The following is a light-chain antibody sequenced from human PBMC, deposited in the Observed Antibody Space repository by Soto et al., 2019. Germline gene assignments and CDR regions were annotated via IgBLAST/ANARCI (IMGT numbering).Light chain of an antibody. J-gene: IGKJ1*01. CDR1: QSISNY. CDR2: AAS. CDR3: LPTDRTRT. Sequence: IKMYKPPSCLSASVKDRDTITFRASQSISNYLNWYQQKPGKAPKLLIYAASSLQSGVPSRFSVSGSGTDFTLTISSLQPEDIATYYCLPTDRTRTFAEGTKVDVK. V-gene: IGKV1-39*01.